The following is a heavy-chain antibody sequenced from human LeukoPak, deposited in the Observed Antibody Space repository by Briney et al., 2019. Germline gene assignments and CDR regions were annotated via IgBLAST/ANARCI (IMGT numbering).Heavy chain of an antibody. V-gene: IGHV4-34*01. Sequence: SETLSLTCAVYGGSFSGYHWSWILQPPGKGLEWIGEINHSGSTNYNPSLKSRVTISVDTSKNQFSLKLSSVTAADTAVYYCAREFGHFDWLLYPIYYFDYWGQGTLVTVSS. CDR3: AREFGHFDWLLYPIYYFDY. J-gene: IGHJ4*02. CDR2: INHSGST. CDR1: GGSFSGYH. D-gene: IGHD3-9*01.